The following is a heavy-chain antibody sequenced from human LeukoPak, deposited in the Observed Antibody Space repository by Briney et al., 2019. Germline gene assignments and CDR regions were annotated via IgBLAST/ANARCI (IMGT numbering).Heavy chain of an antibody. CDR3: ARGGRR. D-gene: IGHD6-25*01. Sequence: GGSLRLSCAASGFTFSDYSMSWVRQAPGKGLEWVSSISSSSSSIYYADSVKGRFTISRDNAENSLFLQMNSLRVGDTAVYYCARGGRRWGQGTLVTVSS. J-gene: IGHJ4*02. CDR2: ISSSSSSI. V-gene: IGHV3-21*01. CDR1: GFTFSDYS.